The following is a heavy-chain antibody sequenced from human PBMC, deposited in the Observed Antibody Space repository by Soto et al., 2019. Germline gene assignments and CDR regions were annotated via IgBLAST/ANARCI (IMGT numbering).Heavy chain of an antibody. CDR2: IIPILGIA. J-gene: IGHJ6*02. D-gene: IGHD5-12*01. CDR1: GGTFSSYT. CDR3: AREEGMATTIFDYYYGMDV. Sequence: ASVKVSCKASGGTFSSYTISWVRQAPGQGLEWMGGIIPILGIANYAQKFQGRVTITADESTSTAYMELSSLRSEDTAVYYCAREEGMATTIFDYYYGMDVWGQGTTVTVSS. V-gene: IGHV1-69*10.